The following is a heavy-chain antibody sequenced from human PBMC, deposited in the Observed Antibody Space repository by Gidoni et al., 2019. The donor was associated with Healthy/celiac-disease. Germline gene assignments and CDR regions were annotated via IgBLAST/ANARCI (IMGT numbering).Heavy chain of an antibody. CDR2: ISSSSSTI. V-gene: IGHV3-48*02. J-gene: IGHJ6*02. Sequence: EVQLVESGGGLVQPVGSLRLSCAASGFTFRRYSMTWVRQAPGKGLEWVSYISSSSSTIYYADSVKGRVTISRDNAKNSLYLQMNRLRDEDTAVYYCARDGSYPRLPTHWGYYYYGMDVWGQGTTVTVSS. CDR1: GFTFRRYS. CDR3: ARDGSYPRLPTHWGYYYYGMDV. D-gene: IGHD1-26*01.